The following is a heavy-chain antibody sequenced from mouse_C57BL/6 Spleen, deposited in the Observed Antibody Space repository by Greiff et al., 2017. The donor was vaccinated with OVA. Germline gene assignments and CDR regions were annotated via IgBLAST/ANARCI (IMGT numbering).Heavy chain of an antibody. Sequence: VQLQQPGAELVKPGASVKMSCKASGYTFTSYWITWVKQRPGQGLEWIGDIYPGSGGTNYNEKFKSKATLTVDTSSSTAYMQLSSLTSEDSAVYYCASAAYYYGSSYDYFDYWGQGTTLTVSS. J-gene: IGHJ2*01. V-gene: IGHV1-55*01. CDR3: ASAAYYYGSSYDYFDY. D-gene: IGHD1-1*01. CDR1: GYTFTSYW. CDR2: IYPGSGGT.